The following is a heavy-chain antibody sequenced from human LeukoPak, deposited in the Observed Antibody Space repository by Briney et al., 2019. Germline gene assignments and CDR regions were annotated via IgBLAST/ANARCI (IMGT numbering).Heavy chain of an antibody. CDR3: ASTNYTPSPKSPVTISVDKSKNQFSLKLSSVPAADTAVYDCARVHISKAAAGLLEGFDP. Sequence: SETLSLTCTVSGGSFSSYYWSWVRQPPGKGLEWVGYIYYSGSTNYNPSPMSRGFILVDKTKKHSSLLQRYGTTADAAVYYCASTNYTPSPKSPVTISVDKSKNQFSLKLSSVPAADTAVYDCARVHISKAAAGLLEGFDPWGQGTLVTVSS. CDR1: GGSFSSYY. CDR2: IYYSGST. J-gene: IGHJ5*02. V-gene: IGHV4-59*12. D-gene: IGHD2-8*01.